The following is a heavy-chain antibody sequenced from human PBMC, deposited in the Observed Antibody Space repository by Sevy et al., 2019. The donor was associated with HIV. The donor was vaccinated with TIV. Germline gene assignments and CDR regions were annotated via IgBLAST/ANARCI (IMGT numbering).Heavy chain of an antibody. J-gene: IGHJ6*02. D-gene: IGHD3-3*01. V-gene: IGHV3-74*01. CDR3: ASGCYDFWSGFSSYGMDV. CDR1: GFTFSSYW. Sequence: GGSLRLSCAASGFTFSSYWMHWVRQAPGKGLVWVSRINSDGSSTSYADSVKGRFTISRDNAKNTLYLQMKSLRAEDTAVYYCASGCYDFWSGFSSYGMDVWGQGTTVTVSS. CDR2: INSDGSST.